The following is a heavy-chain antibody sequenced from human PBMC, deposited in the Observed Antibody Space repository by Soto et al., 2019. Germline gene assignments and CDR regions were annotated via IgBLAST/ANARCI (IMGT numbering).Heavy chain of an antibody. Sequence: QVQLVQSGAEVKKPGSSVKVSCKASGDTFSFYTINWVRQAPGLGLEWVGRINPILSMSNYAQKFQGRVTTTEDNSTNTAYMELRSLRSEDTAMYFCATSYGSGYRAFDSWGQGALVTVSS. V-gene: IGHV1-69*02. D-gene: IGHD3-10*01. CDR1: GDTFSFYT. J-gene: IGHJ4*02. CDR2: INPILSMS. CDR3: ATSYGSGYRAFDS.